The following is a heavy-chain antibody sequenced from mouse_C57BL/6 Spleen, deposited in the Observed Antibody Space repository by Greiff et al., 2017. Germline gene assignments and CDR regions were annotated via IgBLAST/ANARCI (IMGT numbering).Heavy chain of an antibody. Sequence: EVQLQQSGPELVKPGASVKISCKASGYTFTDYYMNWVKQSHGKSLEWIGDINPNNGGTSYNQKFKGKATLTVDKSSSTAYMELRSLTSEDSAVYYCARYPDYDPLFDYWGQGTTLTVSS. CDR3: ARYPDYDPLFDY. CDR2: INPNNGGT. V-gene: IGHV1-26*01. D-gene: IGHD2-4*01. J-gene: IGHJ2*01. CDR1: GYTFTDYY.